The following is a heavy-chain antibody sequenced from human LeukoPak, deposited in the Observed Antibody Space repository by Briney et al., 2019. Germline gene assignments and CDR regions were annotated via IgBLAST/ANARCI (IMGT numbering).Heavy chain of an antibody. CDR1: GGTFSSYA. CDR3: AGSSGWYPTYYFDY. D-gene: IGHD6-19*01. V-gene: IGHV1-69*06. J-gene: IGHJ4*02. CDR2: IIPIFGTA. Sequence: SVKVSCKASGGTFSSYAISWVRLAPGQGLEWMGGIIPIFGTANYAQKFQGRVTITADKSTSTAYMELSSLRSEDTAVYYCAGSSGWYPTYYFDYWGQGTLVTVSS.